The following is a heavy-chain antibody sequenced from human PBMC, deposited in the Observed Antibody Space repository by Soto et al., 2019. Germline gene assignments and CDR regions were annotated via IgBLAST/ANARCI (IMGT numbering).Heavy chain of an antibody. CDR1: GFTFDDYA. J-gene: IGHJ4*02. V-gene: IGHV3-9*01. CDR3: AKDMIGKYSGYDTSSAFDY. Sequence: GGSLRLSCAASGFTFDDYAMHWVRQAPGKGLEWVSGISWNSGSIGYADSVKGRFTISRDNAKNSLYLQMNSLRAEDTALYYCAKDMIGKYSGYDTSSAFDYWGQGTLVTVSS. CDR2: ISWNSGSI. D-gene: IGHD5-12*01.